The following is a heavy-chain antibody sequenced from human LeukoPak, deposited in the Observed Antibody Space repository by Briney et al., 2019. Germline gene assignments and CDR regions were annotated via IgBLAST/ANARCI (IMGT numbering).Heavy chain of an antibody. CDR1: GGTISSYY. D-gene: IGHD5-24*01. J-gene: IGHJ4*02. Sequence: PSETLSLTCTVSGGTISSYYWSWIRQTPEKGLEWIGYIYYSGRTDYNPPLKSRVTISVDTSKNQFSLKLSSVTAADTAVYYCARGRWLQLPDYWGQGTLVTVSS. CDR2: IYYSGRT. V-gene: IGHV4-59*01. CDR3: ARGRWLQLPDY.